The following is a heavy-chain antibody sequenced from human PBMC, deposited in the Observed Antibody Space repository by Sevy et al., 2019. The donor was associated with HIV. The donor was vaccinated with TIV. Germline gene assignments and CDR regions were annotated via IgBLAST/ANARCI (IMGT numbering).Heavy chain of an antibody. CDR1: RFTFSSYA. CDR3: AKSLPSSSTWYRSNSFDY. Sequence: GGSLRLSCAASRFTFSSYAMSWVRQAPGKGLEWVSAISTGGGSTFYADSVKGRFTISRDNSKNTLYLQMNSLRAEDTAVYYCAKSLPSSSTWYRSNSFDYWGQGTLVTVSS. D-gene: IGHD6-13*01. CDR2: ISTGGGST. J-gene: IGHJ4*02. V-gene: IGHV3-23*01.